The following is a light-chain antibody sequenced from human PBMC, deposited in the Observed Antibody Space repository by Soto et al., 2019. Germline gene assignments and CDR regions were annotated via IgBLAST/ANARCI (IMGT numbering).Light chain of an antibody. CDR2: GAS. Sequence: ETVMRQSPATLSVSPGERATLACRASRSVRSNVAWYQQKPGQAPRLLIYGASTKATGIPARFSGSGSGTDFTLTISSLQSEDFASYYCQQYNHWPPYTFSQGTKVDIK. V-gene: IGKV3-15*01. J-gene: IGKJ2*01. CDR3: QQYNHWPPYT. CDR1: RSVRSN.